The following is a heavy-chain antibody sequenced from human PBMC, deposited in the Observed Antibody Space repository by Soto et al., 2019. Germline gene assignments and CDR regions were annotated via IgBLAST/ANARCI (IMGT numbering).Heavy chain of an antibody. J-gene: IGHJ6*02. CDR1: GGTFSSYA. CDR2: TIPIFGTA. V-gene: IGHV1-69*13. Sequence: ASVKVSCKASGGTFSSYAISWVRQAPGQGLEWMGGTIPIFGTANYAQKFQGRVTITADESTSTAYMELSSLRSEDTAVYYCARGSHEDSSGYYPTREFGMDVWGQGTTVTVSS. CDR3: ARGSHEDSSGYYPTREFGMDV. D-gene: IGHD3-22*01.